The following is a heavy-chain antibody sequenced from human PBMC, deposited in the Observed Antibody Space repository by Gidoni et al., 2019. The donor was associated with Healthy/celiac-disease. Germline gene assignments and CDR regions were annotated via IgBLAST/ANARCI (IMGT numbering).Heavy chain of an antibody. V-gene: IGHV1-69*04. D-gene: IGHD3-3*01. Sequence: QVQLVQSGAEVKKPGSSVKVSCKASGGTFSSYGVSWVRPAPGQGLEWMGRIIPFLGIANYSQKFQGSVTITADKPTSTAYMELRSLRSEDTAVYYCAIDTPPVGYDFWSGYHYYYGMDVWGQGTTVTVSS. J-gene: IGHJ6*02. CDR2: IIPFLGIA. CDR3: AIDTPPVGYDFWSGYHYYYGMDV. CDR1: GGTFSSYG.